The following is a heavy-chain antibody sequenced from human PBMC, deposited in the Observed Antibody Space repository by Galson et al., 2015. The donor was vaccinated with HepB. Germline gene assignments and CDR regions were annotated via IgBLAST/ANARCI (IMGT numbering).Heavy chain of an antibody. V-gene: IGHV3-30*18. CDR2: ISYDGSNK. D-gene: IGHD5-12*01. Sequence: SLRLSCAASGFTFSSYGMHWVRQAPGKGLEWVAVISYDGSNKYYADSVKGRFTISRDNSKNTLYLQMNSLRAEDTAVYYCAKSINGWLRQYYYYMDVWGKGTTVTVSS. CDR1: GFTFSSYG. J-gene: IGHJ6*03. CDR3: AKSINGWLRQYYYYMDV.